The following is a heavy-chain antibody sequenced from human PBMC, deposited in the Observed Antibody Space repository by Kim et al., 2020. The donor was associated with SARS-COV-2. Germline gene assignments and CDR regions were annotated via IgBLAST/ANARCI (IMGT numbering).Heavy chain of an antibody. D-gene: IGHD1-7*01. CDR1: GFPFSNYW. CDR2: TNADGSGT. CDR3: AELRRFDY. J-gene: IGHJ4*02. V-gene: IGHV3-74*01. Sequence: GGSLRLSCAASGFPFSNYWMDWVRQAPGKGLEWVSCTNADGSGTVYADSVKGRFTISRDNAKNTVDLLMNSLRAEDTAVYYCAELRRFDYWGQGSLVTVSS.